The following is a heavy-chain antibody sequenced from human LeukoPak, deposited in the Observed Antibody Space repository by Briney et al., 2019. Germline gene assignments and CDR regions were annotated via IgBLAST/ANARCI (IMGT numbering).Heavy chain of an antibody. CDR1: GFTFSSYA. J-gene: IGHJ3*02. CDR2: ISDDGSKK. D-gene: IGHD6-13*01. Sequence: GGSLRLSCAASGFTFSSYAMHWVRQAPGKGLEWVAVISDDGSKKYHADSVKGRFTISRDNSKNTLYLQMNSLRAEDTAVYYCAKDSSSWPRGAFDIWGQGTMVTVSS. CDR3: AKDSSSWPRGAFDI. V-gene: IGHV3-30*04.